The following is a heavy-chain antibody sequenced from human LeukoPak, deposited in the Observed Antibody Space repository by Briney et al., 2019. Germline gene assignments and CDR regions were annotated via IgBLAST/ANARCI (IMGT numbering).Heavy chain of an antibody. CDR2: INTNTGNP. J-gene: IGHJ3*02. CDR3: ARAPFMYTFGGVLVRDDAFDI. Sequence: ASVKVSCKASGYTFTSYAMNWVRQAPGQGLEWMGWINTNTGNPTYAQGFTGRFVFSLDTSVSTTYLQISSLKTEDTAVYYCARAPFMYTFGGVLVRDDAFDIWGQGTMVTVSS. V-gene: IGHV7-4-1*02. CDR1: GYTFTSYA. D-gene: IGHD3-16*02.